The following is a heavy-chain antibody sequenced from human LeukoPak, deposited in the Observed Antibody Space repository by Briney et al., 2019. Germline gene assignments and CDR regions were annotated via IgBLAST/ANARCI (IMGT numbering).Heavy chain of an antibody. CDR2: MNPNSGNT. D-gene: IGHD4-23*01. CDR1: GYTFTSNH. V-gene: IGHV1-8*02. Sequence: ASVKISCKASGYTFTSNHIHWVRQATGQGLEWMGWMNPNSGNTGYAQKFQGRVTMTRNTSISTAYMELSSLRSEDTAVYYCTKTTVGIFDYWGQGTLVTVSS. J-gene: IGHJ4*02. CDR3: TKTTVGIFDY.